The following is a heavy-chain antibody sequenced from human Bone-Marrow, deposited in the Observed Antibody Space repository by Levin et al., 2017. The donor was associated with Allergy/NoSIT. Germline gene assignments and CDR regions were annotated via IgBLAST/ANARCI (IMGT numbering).Heavy chain of an antibody. V-gene: IGHV3-30-3*01. D-gene: IGHD2-15*01. CDR2: ISYDGSNK. CDR3: ARVSHKIVVVAAFDY. CDR1: GFTFSSYA. Sequence: GGSLRLSCAASGFTFSSYAMHWVRQAPGKGLEWVAVISYDGSNKYYADSVKGRFTISRDNSKNTLYLQMNSLRAEDTAVYYCARVSHKIVVVAAFDYWGQGTLVTVSS. J-gene: IGHJ4*02.